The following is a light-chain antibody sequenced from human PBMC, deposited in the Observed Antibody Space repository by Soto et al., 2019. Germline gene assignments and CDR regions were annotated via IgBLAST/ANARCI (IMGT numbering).Light chain of an antibody. Sequence: EIVLTQSPGPLSLSPGETATLSCRASLTVGSRYLAWYQQKPGQAPRLLIYGASNRATGIPDRFSGSGSGTDFTLIITRLEPEDFAVYYCQQYGSPPRTFGQGTRLEIK. CDR1: LTVGSRY. CDR3: QQYGSPPRT. V-gene: IGKV3-20*01. J-gene: IGKJ5*01. CDR2: GAS.